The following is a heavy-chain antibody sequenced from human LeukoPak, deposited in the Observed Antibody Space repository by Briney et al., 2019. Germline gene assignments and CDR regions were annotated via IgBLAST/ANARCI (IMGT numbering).Heavy chain of an antibody. J-gene: IGHJ4*02. Sequence: GGSLRLSCAASGFSFSDYDMSWVRQAPGRGLEWVSTISGSSGSTNYADSVKGRFTISRDNSKNTLYLQMNSLKAEDTAVYYCAKDRAVYFFDSWGQGTLVTVSS. V-gene: IGHV3-23*01. CDR2: ISGSSGST. CDR3: AKDRAVYFFDS. CDR1: GFSFSDYD. D-gene: IGHD3-10*01.